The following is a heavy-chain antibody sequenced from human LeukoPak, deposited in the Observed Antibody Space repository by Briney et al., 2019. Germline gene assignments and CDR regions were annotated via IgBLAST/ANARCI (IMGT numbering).Heavy chain of an antibody. CDR3: ARAQYWFGQWWFDP. V-gene: IGHV1-2*02. CDR1: EYTFTGYY. Sequence: ASVKVSCKASEYTFTGYYLHWVRHVPGHGFEWMGYINPNTGGTDYAQKFQGRVTMTRDVSIDTAYMSLSSLRFDDTAVYYCARAQYWFGQWWFDPWGQGTLVTVSS. D-gene: IGHD3-10*01. CDR2: INPNTGGT. J-gene: IGHJ5*02.